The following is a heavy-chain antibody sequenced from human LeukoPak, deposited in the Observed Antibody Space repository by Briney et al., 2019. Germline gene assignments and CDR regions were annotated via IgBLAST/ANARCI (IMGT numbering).Heavy chain of an antibody. D-gene: IGHD1-7*01. V-gene: IGHV4-59*01. CDR1: GGSISSYY. CDR2: IYYSGNT. CDR3: ARANHTPGGRTFDY. Sequence: PSETLSLTCTVSGGSISSYYWSWIRQPPGKGLEWIGYIYYSGNTNYNPSLKSRVTISVDTSKNQFSLKLSSVTAADTAVYYCARANHTPGGRTFDYWGQGTLVTVSS. J-gene: IGHJ4*02.